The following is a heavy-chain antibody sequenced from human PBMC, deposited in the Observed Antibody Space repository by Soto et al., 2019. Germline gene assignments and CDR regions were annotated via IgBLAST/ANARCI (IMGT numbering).Heavy chain of an antibody. V-gene: IGHV3-30-3*01. CDR3: ARVTARAAAGIRYGMDV. CDR1: EFTFSSYA. CDR2: VSYDGSHK. D-gene: IGHD6-13*01. J-gene: IGHJ6*01. Sequence: VQLVESGGGVVQPGRSLRLSCAASEFTFSSYAMHWVRQAPGKGLEWVTVVSYDGSHKYYADSVKGRFTISRDNSKNTLYLQMNSLRAEDTAVYYCARVTARAAAGIRYGMDVW.